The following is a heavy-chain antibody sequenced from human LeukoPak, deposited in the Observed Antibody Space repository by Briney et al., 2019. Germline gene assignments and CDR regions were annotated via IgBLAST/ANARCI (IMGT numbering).Heavy chain of an antibody. Sequence: PSETLSLSCAVYGGSFSGYYWSWIRQPPGKGLEWIGEINHSGSTNYNPSLKSRVTISVDTSKNQFSLKLNSVTAADTAVYYCARRRGLSRGLYYFDYWGQGTLVTVSS. V-gene: IGHV4-34*01. CDR3: ARRRGLSRGLYYFDY. CDR1: GGSFSGYY. J-gene: IGHJ4*02. D-gene: IGHD3-10*01. CDR2: INHSGST.